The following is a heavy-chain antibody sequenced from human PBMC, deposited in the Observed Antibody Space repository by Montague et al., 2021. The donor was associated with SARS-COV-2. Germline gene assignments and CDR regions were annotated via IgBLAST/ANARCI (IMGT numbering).Heavy chain of an antibody. Sequence: SETLSLTCAVYGGSFSGYYWTWIRQPPGKGLEWIGENNYSGSTNYNPSLKSRVTMSVDTSKNQFSLKLSSVTAADTAVYYCARGARQSYGFRLGSFDYWGQGTLVTVSS. CDR2: NNYSGST. CDR3: ARGARQSYGFRLGSFDY. CDR1: GGSFSGYY. V-gene: IGHV4-34*01. D-gene: IGHD3-16*02. J-gene: IGHJ4*02.